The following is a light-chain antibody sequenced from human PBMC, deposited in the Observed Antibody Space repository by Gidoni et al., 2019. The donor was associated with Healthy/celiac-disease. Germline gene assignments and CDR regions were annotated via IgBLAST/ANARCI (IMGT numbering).Light chain of an antibody. CDR3: QQYASSPPIT. Sequence: EIVLTQSPGTLSLSPGERATLSCRASQSVSSTYLAWYQQKPGQAPRLLIYGASNRATDIPDRFSGSGSGTDFTLTISRLEPEDFAVYYCQQYASSPPITFXQXTRLEIK. V-gene: IGKV3-20*01. J-gene: IGKJ5*01. CDR2: GAS. CDR1: QSVSSTY.